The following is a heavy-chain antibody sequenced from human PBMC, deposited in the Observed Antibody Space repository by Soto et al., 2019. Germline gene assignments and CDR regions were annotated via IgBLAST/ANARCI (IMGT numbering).Heavy chain of an antibody. CDR2: INSDGSST. V-gene: IGHV3-74*01. Sequence: PGGSLRLSCAASGFTFSSYWMHWVRQVPGKGLVWVSRINSDGSSTSYADSVKGRFTISRDNAKNTLYLQMNSLRAEDTAVYYCARAIRAGTGAFDIWGQGTMVTVSS. CDR1: GFTFSSYW. J-gene: IGHJ3*02. D-gene: IGHD6-13*01. CDR3: ARAIRAGTGAFDI.